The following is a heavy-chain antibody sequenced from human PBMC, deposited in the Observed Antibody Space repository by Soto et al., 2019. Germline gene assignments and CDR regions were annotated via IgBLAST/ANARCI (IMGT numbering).Heavy chain of an antibody. CDR3: ATHSGGY. CDR1: GITVTSNY. D-gene: IGHD3-10*01. Sequence: GGSLRLSCAASGITVTSNYMTWVRQAPGKGLEWVSVIYSDGNTNYADSVKGRFTISRDTSKNTVYLQLHSLRAEDTAMYYCATHSGGYWGQGTLVTVSS. CDR2: IYSDGNT. J-gene: IGHJ4*02. V-gene: IGHV3-66*01.